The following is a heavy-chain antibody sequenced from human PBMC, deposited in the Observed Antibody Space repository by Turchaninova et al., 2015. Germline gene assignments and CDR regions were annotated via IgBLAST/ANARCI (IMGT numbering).Heavy chain of an antibody. D-gene: IGHD6-13*01. Sequence: QVQLQPWGAGRLKPAETLSLPCAVSGGSFSGYYWSWYRQPPGKGLEWIGEINHSGSTNYNPSLKSRVTISVDTSKNQFSLKLSSVTAADTAVYYCAKIAAAGPFDYWGQGTLVTVSS. V-gene: IGHV4-34*01. CDR1: GGSFSGYY. CDR2: INHSGST. CDR3: AKIAAAGPFDY. J-gene: IGHJ4*02.